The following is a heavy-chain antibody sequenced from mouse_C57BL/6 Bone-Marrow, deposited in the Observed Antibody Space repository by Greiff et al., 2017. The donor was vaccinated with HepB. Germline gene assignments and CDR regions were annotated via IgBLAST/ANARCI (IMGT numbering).Heavy chain of an antibody. J-gene: IGHJ3*01. D-gene: IGHD1-1*01. CDR1: GFTFSSYG. Sequence: EVKLVESGGDLVKPGGSLKLSCAASGFTFSSYGMSWVRQTPDKRLEWVATISSGGSYTYYPDSVKGRFTISRDNAKNTLYLQMSSLKSEDTAMYYCARRDRGRAWFAYWGQGTLVTVSA. CDR2: ISSGGSYT. CDR3: ARRDRGRAWFAY. V-gene: IGHV5-6*02.